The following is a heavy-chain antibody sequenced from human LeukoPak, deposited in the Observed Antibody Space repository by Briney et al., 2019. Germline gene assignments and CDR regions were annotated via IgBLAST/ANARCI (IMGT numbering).Heavy chain of an antibody. V-gene: IGHV3-30-3*01. J-gene: IGHJ4*02. CDR1: GFTFSSYA. CDR3: ATTGTMRLETERGLDY. D-gene: IGHD3-10*01. Sequence: GGSLRLSCAASGFTFSSYAMHWVRQAPGKGLEWVAVISYDGSNKYYADSVKGRFTISRDNSKNTLYLQMNSLRAEDTAVYYCATTGTMRLETERGLDYWGQGTLVTVSS. CDR2: ISYDGSNK.